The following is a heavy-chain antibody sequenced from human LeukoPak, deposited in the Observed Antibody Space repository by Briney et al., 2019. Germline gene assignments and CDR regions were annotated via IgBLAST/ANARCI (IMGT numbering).Heavy chain of an antibody. CDR1: GITVSSNF. CDR2: IYSGGDT. V-gene: IGHV3-66*01. J-gene: IGHJ4*02. CDR3: ARVAYYDSATHGFDY. D-gene: IGHD3-22*01. Sequence: PGGSLRLSCAASGITVSSNFMSWVRQAPGRGLERVSVIYSGGDTYYTDSVKGRFTISRDNSKNTLYLQMNSLRVDDTAVYHCARVAYYDSATHGFDYWGQGTLVTVSS.